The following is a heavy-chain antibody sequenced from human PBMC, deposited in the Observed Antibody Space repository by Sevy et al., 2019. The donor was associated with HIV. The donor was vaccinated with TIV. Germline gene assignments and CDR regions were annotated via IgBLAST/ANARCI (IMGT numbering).Heavy chain of an antibody. Sequence: SETLSLTCSVSGDSITSYYWTWLRQPPGKGLEWIGYIHYSGSTNHNPSLKNRVTISVDASKNQFSLKVNSVTAADTAVYYCARGRGVAGYFDYWGQGTLVTVSS. D-gene: IGHD3-3*01. V-gene: IGHV4-59*01. CDR1: GDSITSYY. J-gene: IGHJ4*02. CDR3: ARGRGVAGYFDY. CDR2: IHYSGST.